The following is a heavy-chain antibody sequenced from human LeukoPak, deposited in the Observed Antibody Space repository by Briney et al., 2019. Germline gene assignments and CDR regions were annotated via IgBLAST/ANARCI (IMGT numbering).Heavy chain of an antibody. CDR1: GFTFSNYG. CDR2: LQYHGGDI. D-gene: IGHD2-21*01. CDR3: AKEALAYCGGDCYSGY. J-gene: IGHJ4*02. Sequence: GSLRLSCAASGFTFSNYGMHWVRQAPDKGLEWVAFLQYHGGDIHYADSVEGRFTISRDNSKNTLYLQMNSLRAEDTAVYYCAKEALAYCGGDCYSGYWGQGTLVTVSS. V-gene: IGHV3-30*02.